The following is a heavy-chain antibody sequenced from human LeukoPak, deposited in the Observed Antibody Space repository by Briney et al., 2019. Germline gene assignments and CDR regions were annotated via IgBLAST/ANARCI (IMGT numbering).Heavy chain of an antibody. D-gene: IGHD5-24*01. CDR3: ARADGYNLGDF. J-gene: IGHJ4*02. CDR1: GYTFTGYY. Sequence: ASVKLSCKASGYTFTGYYLHWVRQAPGQGLEYMGWINPNTGGTNYVQKFQGRVTMTRDTSISTGYMELSSLRSDDTALYYCARADGYNLGDFWGQGTQVTVS. V-gene: IGHV1-2*02. CDR2: INPNTGGT.